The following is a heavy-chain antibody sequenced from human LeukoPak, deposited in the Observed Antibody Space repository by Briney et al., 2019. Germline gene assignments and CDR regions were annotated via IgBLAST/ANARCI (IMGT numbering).Heavy chain of an antibody. J-gene: IGHJ3*02. CDR3: ARASGSYAFDI. CDR1: GGSISSGGYS. CDR2: IYYSGST. D-gene: IGHD3-10*01. Sequence: SETLSLTCAVSGGSISSGGYSWSWIRQPPGKGLEWIGYIYYSGSTYYNPSLKSRVTISVDRSKNQFSLKLSSVTAADTAVYYCARASGSYAFDIWGQGTMVTVSS. V-gene: IGHV4-30-2*01.